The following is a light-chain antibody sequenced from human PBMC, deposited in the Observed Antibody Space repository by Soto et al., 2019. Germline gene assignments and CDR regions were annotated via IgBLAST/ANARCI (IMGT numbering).Light chain of an antibody. J-gene: IGKJ1*01. CDR2: GAS. V-gene: IGKV3-20*01. CDR1: QPLSGSY. CDR3: QQYGSSTAWT. Sequence: EIELTQSPGTLSLSPGERATLSCRASQPLSGSYLAWYQQRPGQAPRLLVFGASTRATGIPGRFSGSGSGTDFTLTISRLEPEDFAVYYCQQYGSSTAWTFGQGTKLDIK.